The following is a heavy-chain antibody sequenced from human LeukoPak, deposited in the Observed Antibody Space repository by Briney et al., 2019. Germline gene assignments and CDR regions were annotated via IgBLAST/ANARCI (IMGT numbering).Heavy chain of an antibody. Sequence: ASVNVSCKLSGNTLRELPIQWVRQAGGKGLEWMAGFDPENAEIVYAQKFQGRVTMTEDTSTNTAYMELTSLTSDDTALYYCATRGSDFWSGFDYWGQGTQVPVSS. CDR1: GNTLRELP. V-gene: IGHV1-24*01. D-gene: IGHD3-3*01. CDR2: FDPENAEI. J-gene: IGHJ4*02. CDR3: ATRGSDFWSGFDY.